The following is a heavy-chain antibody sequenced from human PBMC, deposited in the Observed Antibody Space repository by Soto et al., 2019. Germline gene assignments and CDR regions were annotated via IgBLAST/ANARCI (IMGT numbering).Heavy chain of an antibody. CDR3: ARGGDGDSNYYYSYGMDV. CDR1: GGSISSGGYY. V-gene: IGHV4-31*03. CDR2: IYYSGST. D-gene: IGHD7-27*01. Sequence: QVQLQESGPGLVKPSQTLSLTCTVSGGSISSGGYYWSWIRQHPGKGLEWIGYIYYSGSTYYNPXXKSRVTISVVXXKXQXXLKLSSVTSADTAVYYCARGGDGDSNYYYSYGMDVWGQGTTVTVSS. J-gene: IGHJ6*02.